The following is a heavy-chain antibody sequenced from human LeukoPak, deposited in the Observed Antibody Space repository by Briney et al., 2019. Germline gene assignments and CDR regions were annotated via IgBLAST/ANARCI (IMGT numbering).Heavy chain of an antibody. Sequence: SQTLSLTCTVSGGSISSGAYYWGWIRQPPGKGLEWIGSIYYSGSTYYNPSLKSRVTISVDTSKNQFSLKLSSVTAADTAVYYCARGGGYSDDAFDIWGQGTMVTVSS. V-gene: IGHV4-39*07. D-gene: IGHD2-21*01. CDR3: ARGGGYSDDAFDI. J-gene: IGHJ3*02. CDR2: IYYSGST. CDR1: GGSISSGAYY.